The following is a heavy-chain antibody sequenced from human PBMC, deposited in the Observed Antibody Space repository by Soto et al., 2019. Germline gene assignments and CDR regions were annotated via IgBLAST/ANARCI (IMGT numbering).Heavy chain of an antibody. Sequence: QGQLVQSGAEVKKPGSSVRVSCKATGDTFTFYSINWVRQAPGLGLEWMGRINPIRSMSPYAQRFQGRVTVTADKSTSTAYMELSSMRSEDTAMYYCARSYGSGYRACDYWGQGALVTVSS. D-gene: IGHD3-10*01. CDR2: INPIRSMS. J-gene: IGHJ4*02. V-gene: IGHV1-69*02. CDR3: ARSYGSGYRACDY. CDR1: GDTFTFYS.